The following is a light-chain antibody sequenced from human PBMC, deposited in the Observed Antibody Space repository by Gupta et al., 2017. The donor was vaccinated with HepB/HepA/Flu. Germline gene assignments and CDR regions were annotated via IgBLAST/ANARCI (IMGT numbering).Light chain of an antibody. Sequence: QSVLTQPPSVSAAPGQKVPIPCSGSSSNIGINSVSWYQQFPGTAPKLLIYENYNRPSGIPDRFSGSKSGSSATLGITGLQTGDEADYYCGTWDSSLSDVVFGGGTKLTVL. CDR2: ENY. V-gene: IGLV1-51*02. CDR1: SSNIGINS. J-gene: IGLJ3*02. CDR3: GTWDSSLSDVV.